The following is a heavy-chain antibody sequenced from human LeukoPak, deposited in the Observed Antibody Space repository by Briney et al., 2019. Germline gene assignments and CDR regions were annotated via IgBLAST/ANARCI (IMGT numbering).Heavy chain of an antibody. CDR1: GFTFSTYW. J-gene: IGHJ3*02. CDR3: ARDLGSYKVLDAFDI. Sequence: PGGSLRLSCAASGFTFSTYWMTWVRQAPGKGLEWAANIKEDGSEKYYVDSVRGRFTISRDNAKNSLYLQMNSLRAEDTAVYYCARDLGSYKVLDAFDIWGQGTMVTVSS. D-gene: IGHD1-26*01. V-gene: IGHV3-7*01. CDR2: IKEDGSEK.